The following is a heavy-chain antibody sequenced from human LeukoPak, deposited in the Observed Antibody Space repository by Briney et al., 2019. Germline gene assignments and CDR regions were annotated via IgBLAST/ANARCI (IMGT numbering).Heavy chain of an antibody. V-gene: IGHV1-18*01. J-gene: IGHJ6*02. D-gene: IGHD4-17*01. CDR2: ISAYNGNT. CDR3: ARDLGDYGEPPKGYYYYYGMDV. Sequence: GASVKVSCKASGYTFTSYGISWVRQAPGQGLEWMGWISAYNGNTNYAQKLQGRVTMTTDTSTSTAYMELRSLRSDDTAVYYCARDLGDYGEPPKGYYYYYGMDVWGQGTTVTVSS. CDR1: GYTFTSYG.